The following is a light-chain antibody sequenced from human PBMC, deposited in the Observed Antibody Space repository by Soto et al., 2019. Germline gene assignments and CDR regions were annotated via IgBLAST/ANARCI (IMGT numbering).Light chain of an antibody. Sequence: EIVLTQSPGTLSLSPGERATLYCRASQSVSSSYLAWYQQKPGQAPRLLIYGASSRATGIPDRFSGSGSGTDFALTISRLEPEDFAVYYCQQYGGSPPFTFGPGTKVDIK. CDR2: GAS. CDR3: QQYGGSPPFT. CDR1: QSVSSSY. V-gene: IGKV3-20*01. J-gene: IGKJ3*01.